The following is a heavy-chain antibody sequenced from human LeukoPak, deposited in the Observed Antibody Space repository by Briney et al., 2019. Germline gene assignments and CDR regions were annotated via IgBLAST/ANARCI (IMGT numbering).Heavy chain of an antibody. D-gene: IGHD3-10*01. CDR3: ARVNYGLDI. V-gene: IGHV3-7*03. CDR2: IKRDGSEQ. J-gene: IGHJ4*02. CDR1: GFNFNNYW. Sequence: GGSLRLSCAASGFNFNNYWMNWIRQAPGKGLEWVASIKRDGSEQRYVDSVEGRFTISRDSAKSSLFLHMNSLRVEDTALYYCARVNYGLDIWGQGTPVTVSS.